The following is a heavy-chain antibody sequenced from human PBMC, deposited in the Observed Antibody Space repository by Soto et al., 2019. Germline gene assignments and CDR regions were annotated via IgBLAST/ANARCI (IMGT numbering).Heavy chain of an antibody. CDR2: INHSGST. Sequence: SETLSLTCAVYGGSFSGYYWSWIRQPPGKGLEWIGEINHSGSTNYNPSLKSRVTISVDTSKNQFSLKASDTAMYYCARWPLRDYDSSGYQNLFDYWGQGTLVTVSS. CDR1: GGSFSGYY. CDR3: ARWPLRDYDSSGYQNLFDY. D-gene: IGHD3-22*01. J-gene: IGHJ4*02. V-gene: IGHV4-34*01.